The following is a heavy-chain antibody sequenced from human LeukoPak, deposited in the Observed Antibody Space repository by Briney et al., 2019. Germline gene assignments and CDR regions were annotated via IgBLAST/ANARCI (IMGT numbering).Heavy chain of an antibody. Sequence: SETLSLTCTVSGGSISSGSYSWSWIRQPAGKGLEWIGRFYTSGSTYYNPSLKSRVTISVDTSKNQFSLKLSSVTAADTAVYYCARVRISVDIVVVTAIHTRAFDIWGQGTMVTVSS. CDR2: FYTSGST. CDR1: GGSISSGSYS. V-gene: IGHV4-61*02. D-gene: IGHD2-21*02. J-gene: IGHJ3*02. CDR3: ARVRISVDIVVVTAIHTRAFDI.